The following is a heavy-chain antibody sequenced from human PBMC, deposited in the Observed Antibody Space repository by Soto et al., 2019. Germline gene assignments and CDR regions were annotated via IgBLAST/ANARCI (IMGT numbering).Heavy chain of an antibody. Sequence: GGSLRLSCAASGFTFSSYSMNWVRQAPGKGLEWVSSISSGSTYINYADSVKGRFTISRDNAKNSLYLQMDSLRAEDTAVYYCASRAKNCSGGSCYYGAADYWGQGTLVTVSS. V-gene: IGHV3-21*01. J-gene: IGHJ4*02. CDR1: GFTFSSYS. CDR2: ISSGSTYI. D-gene: IGHD2-15*01. CDR3: ASRAKNCSGGSCYYGAADY.